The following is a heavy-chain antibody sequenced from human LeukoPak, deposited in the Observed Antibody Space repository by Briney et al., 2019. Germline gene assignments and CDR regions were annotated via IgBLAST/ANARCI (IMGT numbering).Heavy chain of an antibody. V-gene: IGHV4-39*07. CDR2: FSFSGST. CDR3: ARDRTVVVVVTATQAHWFDP. Sequence: SETLSLTCTVSGDSISSSSYYWGWIRQPPGKGLEWIGSFSFSGSTYYNPSLKSRVTISVDTSKNQFSLKLSSVTAADTAVYYCARDRTVVVVVTATQAHWFDPWGQGTLVTVSS. D-gene: IGHD2-15*01. J-gene: IGHJ5*02. CDR1: GDSISSSSYY.